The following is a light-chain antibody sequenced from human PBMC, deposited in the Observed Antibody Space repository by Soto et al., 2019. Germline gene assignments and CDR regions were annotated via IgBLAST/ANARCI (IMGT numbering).Light chain of an antibody. CDR3: LQHNSYPLT. CDR1: QGIRRD. Sequence: DIQMTQSPSSRSAPVGGRVTITCRASQGIRRDLGWYQQKPGKAPTRLIYAVSSLHSGVPSRFSGSGSGAEITLTISSLQPVDSATYYCLQHNSYPLTFGGGTKVEIK. V-gene: IGKV1-17*01. J-gene: IGKJ4*01. CDR2: AVS.